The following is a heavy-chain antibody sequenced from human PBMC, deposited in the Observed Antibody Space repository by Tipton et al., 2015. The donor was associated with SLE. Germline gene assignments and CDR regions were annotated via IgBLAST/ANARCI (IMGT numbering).Heavy chain of an antibody. V-gene: IGHV3-23*01. CDR3: AKGHGDQPFDY. J-gene: IGHJ4*02. Sequence: SLRLSCAASGFTFSSYAMSWVRQAPGKGLKWVSAISGSGGSTYYADSVKGRFTISRDNSKNTLYLQMTSLRAEDTAVYYCAKGHGDQPFDYWGQGTLVTVSS. D-gene: IGHD4-17*01. CDR2: ISGSGGST. CDR1: GFTFSSYA.